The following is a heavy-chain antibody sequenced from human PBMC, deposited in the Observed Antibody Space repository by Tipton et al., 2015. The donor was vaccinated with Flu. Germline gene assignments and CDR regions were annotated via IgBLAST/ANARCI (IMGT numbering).Heavy chain of an antibody. D-gene: IGHD3-10*02. CDR2: IYPSGTT. V-gene: IGHV4-39*01. CDR3: ARLSYYDVDLKNFYFDY. CDR1: GGSISSGSYS. Sequence: TLSLTCTDSGGSISSGSYSWAWIRQPPGKGLEWIGTIYPSGTTYYNPSLKSRVTISVDTSKSQFSLMLRSVTAADTAVYYCARLSYYDVDLKNFYFDYWGQGALVTVSS. J-gene: IGHJ4*02.